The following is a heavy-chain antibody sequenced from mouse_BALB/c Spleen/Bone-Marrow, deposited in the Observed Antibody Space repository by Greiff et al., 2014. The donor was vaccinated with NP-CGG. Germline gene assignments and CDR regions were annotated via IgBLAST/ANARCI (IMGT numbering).Heavy chain of an antibody. Sequence: VQLKESGGGLVKPGGSLKLSCAASGFTFSSYAMSWVRQTPEKRLEWVATISSGGSYTYYPDSVKGRFTISRDNAKNTLYLQTSSLRSEDTAMYYCARPRFAYWGQGTLVTVSA. J-gene: IGHJ3*01. CDR1: GFTFSSYA. V-gene: IGHV5-9-3*01. CDR3: ARPRFAY. CDR2: ISSGGSYT.